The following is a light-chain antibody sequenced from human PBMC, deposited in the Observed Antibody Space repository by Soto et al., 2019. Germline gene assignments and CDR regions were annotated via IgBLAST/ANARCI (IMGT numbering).Light chain of an antibody. CDR3: CSYTDGSSLL. Sequence: QSALTQPASVSESPGQSISISCGGGRNDIGTYNLVSWYQQHPGKAPKLIIYEGNKRPLGVSNRFSGSRSGNTASLTISGPQAEDEADYYCCSYTDGSSLLFGGGTKLTVL. CDR2: EGN. J-gene: IGLJ3*02. V-gene: IGLV2-23*01. CDR1: RNDIGTYNL.